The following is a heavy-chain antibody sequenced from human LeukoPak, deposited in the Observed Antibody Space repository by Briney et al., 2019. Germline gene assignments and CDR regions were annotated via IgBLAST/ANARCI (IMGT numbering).Heavy chain of an antibody. V-gene: IGHV4-30-4*01. CDR2: IYYSGST. D-gene: IGHD3-10*01. J-gene: IGHJ6*02. CDR3: ARQFGEVTYSYGMDV. Sequence: PSETLSLTCTVSGVSISSGHYYWNWIRQPPGKGLEWIGHIYYSGSTYYNPSLKSRITVSIDRSKNQISLKLSSVTAADTAVYYCARQFGEVTYSYGMDVWGQGSTVAVSS. CDR1: GVSISSGHYY.